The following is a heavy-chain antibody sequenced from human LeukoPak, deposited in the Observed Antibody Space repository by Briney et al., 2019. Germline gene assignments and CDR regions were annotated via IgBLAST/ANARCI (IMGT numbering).Heavy chain of an antibody. J-gene: IGHJ3*02. CDR2: TYYSSKWYS. CDR3: ARGWARDGFNI. V-gene: IGHV6-1*01. Sequence: SQTLSLTCVISGDSSISKNAWNWVRPSPSGGLECLGRTYYSSKWYSEYAESVKSRITINVDTSKNQFSLQLNSVTPEDTAVYCCARGWARDGFNIWSQGTKVTVSS. CDR1: GDSSISKNA. D-gene: IGHD6-13*01.